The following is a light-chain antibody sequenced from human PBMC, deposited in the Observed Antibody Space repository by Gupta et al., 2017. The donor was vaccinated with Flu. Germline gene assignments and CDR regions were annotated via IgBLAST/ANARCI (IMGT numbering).Light chain of an antibody. CDR1: KLGHKY. V-gene: IGLV3-1*01. CDR2: QDI. CDR3: QAWDSSTVV. J-gene: IGLJ3*02. Sequence: SYALTQPPSVSVSPGQTASITCSGDKLGHKYVSWYQQKPGQSPVVVIYQDIKRPSGIPARFSGSNSGNRATLTISGTQALDEADYYCQAWDSSTVVFGGGTKLTVL.